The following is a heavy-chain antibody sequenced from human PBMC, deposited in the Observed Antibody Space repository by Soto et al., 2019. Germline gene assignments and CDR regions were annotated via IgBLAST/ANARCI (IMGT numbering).Heavy chain of an antibody. D-gene: IGHD6-13*01. CDR1: GGSISSSSYY. J-gene: IGHJ4*02. Sequence: SSETLSLTXTVSGGSISSSSYYWGWIRQPPGKGLEWIGTIYYSGSTYYNPSLKSRVTISVDTSKNQFSLKLSSVTAADTAVYYCASRGIAAAGDYWGQGTLVTVSS. CDR3: ASRGIAAAGDY. CDR2: IYYSGST. V-gene: IGHV4-39*01.